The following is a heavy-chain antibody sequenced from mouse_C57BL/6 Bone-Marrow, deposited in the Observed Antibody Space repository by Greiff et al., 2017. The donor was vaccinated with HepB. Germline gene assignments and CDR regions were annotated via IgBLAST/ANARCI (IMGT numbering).Heavy chain of an antibody. CDR2: INPNNGGT. CDR1: GYTFTDYN. V-gene: IGHV1-22*01. Sequence: EVQLQESGPELVKPGASVKMSCKASGYTFTDYNMHWVKQSHGKGLEWIGYINPNNGGTSYNQKFKGKATLTVNKSSSTAYMELRSLTSEDSAVYYCARWGYYEMDYWGQGTSVTVSS. J-gene: IGHJ4*01. CDR3: ARWGYYEMDY.